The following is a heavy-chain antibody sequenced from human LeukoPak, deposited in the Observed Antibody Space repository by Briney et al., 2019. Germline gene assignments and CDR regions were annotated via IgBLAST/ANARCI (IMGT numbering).Heavy chain of an antibody. CDR1: GYTFTGYY. CDR3: ARASQKGIQLWFSY. V-gene: IGHV1-2*02. Sequence: GASVKVSCKASGYTFTGYYMHWVRQAPGQGLEWMGWINPNSGGTNYAQKFQGRVTMTRDTSISTAYMELSRLRSDDTAVYYCARASQKGIQLWFSYWGQGTLVTVSS. D-gene: IGHD5-18*01. J-gene: IGHJ4*02. CDR2: INPNSGGT.